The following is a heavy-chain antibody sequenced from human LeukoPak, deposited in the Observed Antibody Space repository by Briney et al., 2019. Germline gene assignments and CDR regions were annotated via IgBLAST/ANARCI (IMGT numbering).Heavy chain of an antibody. V-gene: IGHV1-69*04. CDR1: GGTFSTYA. D-gene: IGHD6-13*01. Sequence: HRASVEVSCTASGGTFSTYAISWVRQAPGQGLEWVGRIVPILGTTNYAQNFQGRVTITADRSTTTPYMQLSSLRAEDTAVYYCARVPQGSSRPYYFDYWGQGTLVTVSS. CDR3: ARVPQGSSRPYYFDY. CDR2: IVPILGTT. J-gene: IGHJ4*02.